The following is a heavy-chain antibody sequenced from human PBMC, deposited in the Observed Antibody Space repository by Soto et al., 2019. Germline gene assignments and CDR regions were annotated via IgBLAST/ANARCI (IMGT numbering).Heavy chain of an antibody. V-gene: IGHV4-59*08. CDR3: ARQGVWSGYFYYYYMDV. D-gene: IGHD3-3*01. Sequence: QVQLQESGPGLVKPSETLSLTCTVSGGSISSYYWSWIRQPPGKGLEWIGYIYYSGSTNYNPSLKSRVTISVDTSKNQFSLKLSSVTAADTAVYYCARQGVWSGYFYYYYMDVWGKGTTVTVSS. CDR1: GGSISSYY. CDR2: IYYSGST. J-gene: IGHJ6*03.